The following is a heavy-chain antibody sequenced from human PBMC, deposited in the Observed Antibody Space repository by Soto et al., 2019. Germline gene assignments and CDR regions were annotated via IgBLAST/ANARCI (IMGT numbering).Heavy chain of an antibody. CDR3: AMVDVFVTPSPQDV. CDR2: INTYNGNT. J-gene: IGHJ6*01. D-gene: IGHD2-8*01. Sequence: QVQLVQSGAEVKNPGASVKVSCKASGYTFTRYGIGWARQAPGQGLELMGWINTYNGNTNYAENVQGRVTLTTDTSTSTAYMELRTLRSNATAIYYCAMVDVFVTPSPQDVWGQGTTIIVSS. V-gene: IGHV1-18*01. CDR1: GYTFTRYG.